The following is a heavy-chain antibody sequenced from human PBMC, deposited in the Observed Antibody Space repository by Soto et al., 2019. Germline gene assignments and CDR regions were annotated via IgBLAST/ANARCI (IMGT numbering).Heavy chain of an antibody. V-gene: IGHV3-23*01. Sequence: VQLLESGGGLVQTGGPLRLSCAASGFTFSFYVLTWVRQAPGQGLECVSSTSGTGGSTYYAESVKGRFTISRDNSKNTLYLQMSSLRAEDTALYYCAKDLYNLNPTGPDHWGQGTLVTVSS. CDR1: GFTFSFYV. CDR2: TSGTGGST. D-gene: IGHD1-20*01. J-gene: IGHJ4*02. CDR3: AKDLYNLNPTGPDH.